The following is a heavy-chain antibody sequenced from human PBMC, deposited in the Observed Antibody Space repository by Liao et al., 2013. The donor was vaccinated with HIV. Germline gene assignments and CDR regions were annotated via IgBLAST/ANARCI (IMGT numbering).Heavy chain of an antibody. Sequence: QVQLQESGPGLVKPSETLSLTCTVSRGSIRNYYWTWIRQPPGKGLEWIAYIYYSGTTSYNPSLKSRITISVDTSKSQISLKLTSVAAADTAVYYCAGGDYYDTSDYVSFGLDIWGQGTNGHRLF. V-gene: IGHV4-59*01. CDR3: AGGDYYDTSDYVSFGLDI. D-gene: IGHD3-22*01. CDR2: IYYSGTT. J-gene: IGHJ3*02. CDR1: RGSIRNYY.